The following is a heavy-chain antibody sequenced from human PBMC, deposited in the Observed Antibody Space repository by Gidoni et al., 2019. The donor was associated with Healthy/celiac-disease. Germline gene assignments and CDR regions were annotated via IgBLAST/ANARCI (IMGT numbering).Heavy chain of an antibody. D-gene: IGHD6-13*01. CDR1: EGTFPSYA. CDR2: IIPSCGTA. J-gene: IGHJ5*02. Sequence: QVQLVQSAAVVKKPGSSVRVHCKASEGTFPSYATSCVRHAPGQGLEWIGGIIPSCGTADYSPRFRSRVTSTADKSTSTAYMELRSLRTEDTAVYYCARSSYSSSWYVLSLSNWFDPWGQGTLVTVSS. V-gene: IGHV1-69*06. CDR3: ARSSYSSSWYVLSLSNWFDP.